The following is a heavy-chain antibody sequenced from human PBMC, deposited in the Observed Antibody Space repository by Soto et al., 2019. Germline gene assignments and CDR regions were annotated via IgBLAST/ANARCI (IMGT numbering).Heavy chain of an antibody. V-gene: IGHV3-74*01. CDR1: GFTFSSYW. CDR3: ARPRYDGSGTRFDH. CDR2: INGDGSTT. J-gene: IGHJ4*02. D-gene: IGHD3-22*01. Sequence: EVQLVESGGALVQPGGSLRLSCAASGFTFSSYWMHWVRQAPGKGLVWVSRINGDGSTTTYADSVKGRFIISRDNAKNMLYLQMNSLTAEDTAVYYCARPRYDGSGTRFDHWGQGTLVTVSS.